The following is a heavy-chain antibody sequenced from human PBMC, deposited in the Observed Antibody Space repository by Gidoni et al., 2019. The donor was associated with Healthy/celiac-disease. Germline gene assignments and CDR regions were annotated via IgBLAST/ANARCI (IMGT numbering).Heavy chain of an antibody. Sequence: EVQLVESGGGLVQPGRSLRLSCAASGFPFDDYAMHWVREASGKGLEWVSGISWNSGSIGYADSVKGRFTISRDNAKNSLYLQMNSLRAEDTALYYCAKDGDSSSWYVRNAFDIWGQGTMVTVPS. CDR1: GFPFDDYA. D-gene: IGHD6-13*01. CDR2: ISWNSGSI. V-gene: IGHV3-9*01. CDR3: AKDGDSSSWYVRNAFDI. J-gene: IGHJ3*02.